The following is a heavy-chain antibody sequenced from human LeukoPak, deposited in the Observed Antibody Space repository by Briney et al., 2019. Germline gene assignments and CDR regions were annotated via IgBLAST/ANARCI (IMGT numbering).Heavy chain of an antibody. D-gene: IGHD4-17*01. CDR3: ARGDGDYVGNDY. J-gene: IGHJ4*01. CDR1: GYTFTAYY. V-gene: IGHV1-2*02. CDR2: INPNTGGT. Sequence: ASLKVSCKASGYTFTAYYIHWVRRAPGQGFEWMGWINPNTGGTHYAQNFQGRVTMTRDTSISTAYMEFSRLKSDDTAVYYCARGDGDYVGNDYWGHGTLVTVSS.